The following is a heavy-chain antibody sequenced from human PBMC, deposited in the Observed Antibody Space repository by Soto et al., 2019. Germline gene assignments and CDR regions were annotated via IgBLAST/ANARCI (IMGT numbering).Heavy chain of an antibody. CDR2: IYSGGST. CDR1: GFTVSSNY. J-gene: IGHJ3*02. CDR3: ARDYASDKYSGHRRGPGAFDI. Sequence: GGSLRLSCAASGFTVSSNYMSWVRQAPGKGLEWVSVIYSGGSTYYADSVKGRFTISRHNSKNTLYLQMNSLRAEDTAVYYCARDYASDKYSGHRRGPGAFDIWGQGTMVTVSS. V-gene: IGHV3-53*04. D-gene: IGHD1-26*01.